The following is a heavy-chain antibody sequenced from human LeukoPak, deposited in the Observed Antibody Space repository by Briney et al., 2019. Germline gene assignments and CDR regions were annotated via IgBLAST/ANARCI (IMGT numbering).Heavy chain of an antibody. V-gene: IGHV3-11*01. CDR2: ISSSGSTI. CDR1: GFTFSDYY. CDR3: TKDRGGSSQLGDAFDV. Sequence: NPGGSLRLSCAASGFTFSDYYMSWIRQAPGKGLEWVSYISSSGSTIYYADSVKGRFTISRDNAKKSLYLQMNSLRAEDTALYYCTKDRGGSSQLGDAFDVWGQGTMVSVSS. D-gene: IGHD1-26*01. J-gene: IGHJ3*01.